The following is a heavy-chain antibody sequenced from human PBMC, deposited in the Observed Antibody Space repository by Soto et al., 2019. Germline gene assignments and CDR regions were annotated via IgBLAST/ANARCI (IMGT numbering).Heavy chain of an antibody. CDR3: ARSKLIEKTPTVVTPVDY. D-gene: IGHD4-17*01. CDR1: GFTFSSYG. Sequence: QVQLVESGGGVVQPGRSLRLSCAASGFTFSSYGMHWVRQAPGKGLEWVAVIWYDGSNKYYADSVKGRFTISRDNSKNTLYLQMNSMSAEDTAVYYCARSKLIEKTPTVVTPVDYWGQGTLVTVSS. V-gene: IGHV3-33*01. CDR2: IWYDGSNK. J-gene: IGHJ4*02.